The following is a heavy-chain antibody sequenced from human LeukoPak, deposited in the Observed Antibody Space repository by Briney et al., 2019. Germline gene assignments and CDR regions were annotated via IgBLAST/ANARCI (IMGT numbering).Heavy chain of an antibody. CDR1: GFTFSSYS. Sequence: PGGSLRLSCAASGFTFSSYSMNWVRQAPGKGLEWVSSISSSSSYIYYVDSVKGRFTISRDNAKNSLYLQMNSLRAEDTAVYYCAGDYYDCSGYARGFDPWGQGTLVTVSS. CDR2: ISSSSSYI. D-gene: IGHD3-22*01. CDR3: AGDYYDCSGYARGFDP. V-gene: IGHV3-21*01. J-gene: IGHJ5*02.